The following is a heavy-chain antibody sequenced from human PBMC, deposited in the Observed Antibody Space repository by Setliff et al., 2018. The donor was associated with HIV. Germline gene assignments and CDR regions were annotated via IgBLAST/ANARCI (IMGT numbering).Heavy chain of an antibody. D-gene: IGHD6-6*01. CDR1: GGSISTNNFF. J-gene: IGHJ4*02. Sequence: SETLSLTCTVSGGSISTNNFFWGWLRQPPGKGLEWIGTVDYSGSTNYTPSLKSRVTISVDTSNNHFSLRLTSVTAADTAVYYCAREFSSSSFDQWGQGTLVTVSS. V-gene: IGHV4-39*02. CDR3: AREFSSSSFDQ. CDR2: VDYSGST.